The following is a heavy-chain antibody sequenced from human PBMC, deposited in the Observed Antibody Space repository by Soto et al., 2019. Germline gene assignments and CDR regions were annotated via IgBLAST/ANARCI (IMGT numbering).Heavy chain of an antibody. CDR2: ISGSGGSA. CDR1: GFCFSNYP. CDR3: VREASGWYSIGSFDF. D-gene: IGHD6-19*01. Sequence: PGGSLRLSCAASGFCFSNYPMNWVRQAPGKGLEWVSVISGSGGSASYADSVQGLFTIARDNSNNTLYLQMNSLRAEDTAIYSCVREASGWYSIGSFDFWGRGTMVTVSS. J-gene: IGHJ3*01. V-gene: IGHV3-23*01.